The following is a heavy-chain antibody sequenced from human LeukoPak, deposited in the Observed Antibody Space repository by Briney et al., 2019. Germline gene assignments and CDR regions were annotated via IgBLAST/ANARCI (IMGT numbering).Heavy chain of an antibody. J-gene: IGHJ4*02. Sequence: PSETLSLTCTVSGGSISSSSYYWGWIRQPPGKGLEWIGYIYYSGSTNYNPSLKSRITMSVDTSKNQFSLKLSSVTAADTAVYYCSTLESAYSDYWGQGTQVTVSS. CDR3: STLESAYSDY. CDR1: GGSISSSSYY. D-gene: IGHD3-3*01. CDR2: IYYSGST. V-gene: IGHV4-61*05.